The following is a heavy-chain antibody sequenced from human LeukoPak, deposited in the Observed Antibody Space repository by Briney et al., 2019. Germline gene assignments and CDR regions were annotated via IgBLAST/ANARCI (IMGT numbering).Heavy chain of an antibody. Sequence: GGSLRLSCAVSGFTFMNYAMHWVRQAPGTGPQWVAVISYDGRNKYYADSVRGRFTISRDNSNNTVFLHMNSLRAEDTAVYFCVRDLIDAWGASPPTDYWGQGTLVTVSS. CDR3: VRDLIDAWGASPPTDY. V-gene: IGHV3-30*04. D-gene: IGHD3-16*01. CDR2: ISYDGRNK. J-gene: IGHJ4*02. CDR1: GFTFMNYA.